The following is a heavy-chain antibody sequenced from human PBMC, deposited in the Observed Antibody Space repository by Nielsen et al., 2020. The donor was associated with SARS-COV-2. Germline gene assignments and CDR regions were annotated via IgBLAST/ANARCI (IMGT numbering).Heavy chain of an antibody. V-gene: IGHV3-74*01. CDR2: INSDGSST. Sequence: GESLKISCAASAFTFSTYWMHWVRQAPGKGLVWVSRINSDGSSTSYADSVKGRFTISRDNSKNTLYLQMNSLRAEDTAVYYCAKDPWDYWGQGTLVTVSS. CDR3: AKDPWDY. CDR1: AFTFSTYW. J-gene: IGHJ4*02.